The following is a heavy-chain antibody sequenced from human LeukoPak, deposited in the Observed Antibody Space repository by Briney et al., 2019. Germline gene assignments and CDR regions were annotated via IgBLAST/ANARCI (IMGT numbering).Heavy chain of an antibody. CDR1: GGSISSYY. CDR2: IYTSGST. Sequence: SETLSLTCTVSGGSISSYYWRWIRQPPGKGLEWIGYIYTSGSTNYNPSLKSRVTISVDTSKNQFSLKLSSVTAADTAVYYCATSHRGYPPDDAFDIWGQGTMVTVSS. J-gene: IGHJ3*02. CDR3: ATSHRGYPPDDAFDI. D-gene: IGHD3-22*01. V-gene: IGHV4-4*09.